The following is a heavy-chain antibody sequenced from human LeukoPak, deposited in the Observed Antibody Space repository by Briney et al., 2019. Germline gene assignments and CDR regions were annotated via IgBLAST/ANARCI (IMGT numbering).Heavy chain of an antibody. V-gene: IGHV1-2*02. D-gene: IGHD2-8*01. CDR1: GYTFTSYD. CDR3: ARNALGLSY. CDR2: IHPNNGGT. J-gene: IGHJ4*02. Sequence: ASVKVSCKASGYTFTSYDINWVRQATGQGLEWMGWIHPNNGGTNYARNFQGRVTMTRDTSISTAYMELSRMISDDTAIYYCARNALGLSYWGQGTLVTVSS.